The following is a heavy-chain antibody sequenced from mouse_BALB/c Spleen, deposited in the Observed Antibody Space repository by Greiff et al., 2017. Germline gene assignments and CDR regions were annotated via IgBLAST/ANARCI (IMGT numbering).Heavy chain of an antibody. V-gene: IGHV14-4*02. CDR3: NVYGSSYYYAMDY. CDR2: IEPENGDT. D-gene: IGHD1-1*01. Sequence: EVQLQQSGAELVRSGASVKLSCTASGFNIKDYYMYWVKQRPEQGLEWIGWIEPENGDTEYAPKFQGKATMTADTSSNTAYLQLSSLTSEDTAVYYCNVYGSSYYYAMDYWGQGTSVTVSS. CDR1: GFNIKDYY. J-gene: IGHJ4*01.